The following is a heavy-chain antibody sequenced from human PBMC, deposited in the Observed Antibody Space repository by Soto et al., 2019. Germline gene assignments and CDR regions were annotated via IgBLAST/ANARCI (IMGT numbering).Heavy chain of an antibody. D-gene: IGHD6-19*01. CDR3: AKEMRHSSGWYGAFDI. CDR1: GFTVTYAW. V-gene: IGHV3-15*01. J-gene: IGHJ3*02. CDR2: TKSKSDGAST. Sequence: RRLSCAASGFTVTYAWMDWVRQAPGKGLEWVGRTKSKSDGASTDFPAPVKDRFTISRDDSKNTLYLQMSSVKSEDTAMYYCAKEMRHSSGWYGAFDIWGQGIMVTVSS.